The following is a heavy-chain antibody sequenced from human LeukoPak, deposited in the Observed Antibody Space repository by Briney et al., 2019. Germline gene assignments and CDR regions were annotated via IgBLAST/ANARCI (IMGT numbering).Heavy chain of an antibody. J-gene: IGHJ6*02. D-gene: IGHD3-3*01. Sequence: SEALSLTCSVSGGSISNHYWSWIRQPAGKGLEWIGRIYTSGSTNYNPSLKSRVTMSVDTSKNQFSLKLSSVTAADTAVYYCAREASGYYDFWSGYPSYYYYGMDVWGQGTTVTVSS. V-gene: IGHV4-4*07. CDR3: AREASGYYDFWSGYPSYYYYGMDV. CDR1: GGSISNHY. CDR2: IYTSGST.